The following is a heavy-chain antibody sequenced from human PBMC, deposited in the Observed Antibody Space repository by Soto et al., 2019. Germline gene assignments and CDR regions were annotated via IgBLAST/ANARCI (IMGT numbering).Heavy chain of an antibody. D-gene: IGHD2-2*02. CDR1: GGTFSSYA. CDR2: IIPIFGTA. Sequence: QVQLVQSGAEVKKPGSSVKVSCKASGGTFSSYAISWVRQAPGQGLEWMGGIIPIFGTANYAQKFQGRVTITADESTSTAYMELGSLRSEDTAVYYCAREGVSGYCSSTSCYIWFDPWGQGTLVTVSS. CDR3: AREGVSGYCSSTSCYIWFDP. V-gene: IGHV1-69*01. J-gene: IGHJ5*02.